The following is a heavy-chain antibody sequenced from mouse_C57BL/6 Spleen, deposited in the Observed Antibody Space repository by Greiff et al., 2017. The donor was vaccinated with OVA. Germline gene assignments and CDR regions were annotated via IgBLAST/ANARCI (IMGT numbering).Heavy chain of an antibody. CDR3: ERSVYYSSYGAMDY. J-gene: IGHJ4*01. CDR1: GFTFSDYG. D-gene: IGHD2-5*01. CDR2: ISSGSSTI. Sequence: EVKLVESGGGLVKPGGSLKLSCAASGFTFSDYGMHWVRQAPEKGLEWVAYISSGSSTIYYADTVKGRFTISRDNAKNTLFLQMTSLRSEDTAMNYWERSVYYSSYGAMDYWGQGTSVTVSS. V-gene: IGHV5-17*01.